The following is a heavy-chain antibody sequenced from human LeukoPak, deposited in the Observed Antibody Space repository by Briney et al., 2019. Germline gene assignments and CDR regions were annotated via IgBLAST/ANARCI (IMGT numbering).Heavy chain of an antibody. CDR3: ARLVLDGPFDY. D-gene: IGHD5-24*01. Sequence: SETLSLTXAVSGYSISSGYYWGWIRQPPGKGLEWIGSIYHSGSTYYNPSLKSRVTISVDTSKNQFSLKLSSVTAADTAVYYCARLVLDGPFDYWGQGTLVTVSS. V-gene: IGHV4-38-2*01. J-gene: IGHJ4*02. CDR1: GYSISSGYY. CDR2: IYHSGST.